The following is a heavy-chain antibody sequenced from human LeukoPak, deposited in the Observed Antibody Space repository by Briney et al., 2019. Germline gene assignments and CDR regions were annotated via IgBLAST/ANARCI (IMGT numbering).Heavy chain of an antibody. J-gene: IGHJ4*02. CDR1: GYTFTSYD. D-gene: IGHD3-10*01. V-gene: IGHV1-18*01. CDR3: ARDPHVITMVRGVILYFDY. CDR2: ISAYNGNT. Sequence: ASVKVSCKASGYTFTSYDISWVRQAPGQGLEWMGWISAYNGNTNYAQKLQGRVTMTTDTSTSTAYMELRSLRSDDTAVYYCARDPHVITMVRGVILYFDYWGQGTLVTVSS.